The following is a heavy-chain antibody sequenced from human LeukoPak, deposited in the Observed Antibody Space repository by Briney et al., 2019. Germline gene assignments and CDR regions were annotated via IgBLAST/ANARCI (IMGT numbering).Heavy chain of an antibody. J-gene: IGHJ4*02. D-gene: IGHD3-10*01. Sequence: PGGSLRLSCAASGFMFSGSPIHWVRQASGKGLEWGGHIRSKTNNYATMYAASVKGRFTVSSDDSKNTAYLQMNSLKTEDTAVYYCARPSHYGSGTDYYFDSWGQGTLVTVSS. CDR3: ARPSHYGSGTDYYFDS. CDR1: GFMFSGSP. CDR2: IRSKTNNYAT. V-gene: IGHV3-73*01.